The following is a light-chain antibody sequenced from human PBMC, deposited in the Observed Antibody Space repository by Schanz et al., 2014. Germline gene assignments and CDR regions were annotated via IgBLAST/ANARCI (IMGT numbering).Light chain of an antibody. CDR2: AAS. CDR1: QSVTTN. Sequence: PGERATLSCKTSQSVTTNLAWYQQKPGQAPRLLIYAASTRAAGIPARFGGSGSGTDFTLTISRLEPEDFAVYYCQQYERPPLYTFGQGTKLEI. V-gene: IGKV3-20*01. J-gene: IGKJ2*01. CDR3: QQYERPPLYT.